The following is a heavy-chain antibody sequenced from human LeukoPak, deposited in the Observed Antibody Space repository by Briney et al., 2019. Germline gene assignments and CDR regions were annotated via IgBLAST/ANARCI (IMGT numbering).Heavy chain of an antibody. Sequence: GASVKVSCKASGYTFTSYGISWVRQAPGQGLEWMGWINTNSGGTNYAQKFQGRVTMTRDTSISTAYMELSRLRSDDTAVYYCARAICGSGSYYIHRVLAGWGQGTLVTVYS. CDR1: GYTFTSYG. D-gene: IGHD3-10*01. CDR2: INTNSGGT. J-gene: IGHJ4*02. V-gene: IGHV1-2*02. CDR3: ARAICGSGSYYIHRVLAG.